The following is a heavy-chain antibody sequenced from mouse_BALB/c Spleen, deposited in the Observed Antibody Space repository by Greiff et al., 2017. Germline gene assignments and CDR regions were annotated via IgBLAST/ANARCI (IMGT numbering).Heavy chain of an antibody. CDR3: ARYRYDVAMDY. CDR1: GYTFTSYW. D-gene: IGHD2-14*01. Sequence: QAQLQQSGAELARPGASVKLSCKASGYTFTSYWMQWVKQRPGQGLEWIGAIYPGDGDTRYTQKFKGKATLTADKSSSTAYMQLSSLASEDSAVYYCARYRYDVAMDYWGQGTSVTVSS. V-gene: IGHV1-87*01. J-gene: IGHJ4*01. CDR2: IYPGDGDT.